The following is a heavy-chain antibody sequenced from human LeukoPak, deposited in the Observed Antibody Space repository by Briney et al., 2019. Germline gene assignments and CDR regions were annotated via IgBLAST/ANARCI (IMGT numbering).Heavy chain of an antibody. Sequence: PGGSLRLSCAASGFTFSSYGMHWVRQAPGKGLEWVAVIWYDGSKKYYADSVKGRFIISRDNSRNTLYLQMNSLRVEDTAVYYCATDTSGFDYWGQGTLVTVSS. D-gene: IGHD1-1*01. J-gene: IGHJ4*02. CDR3: ATDTSGFDY. CDR1: GFTFSSYG. CDR2: IWYDGSKK. V-gene: IGHV3-33*08.